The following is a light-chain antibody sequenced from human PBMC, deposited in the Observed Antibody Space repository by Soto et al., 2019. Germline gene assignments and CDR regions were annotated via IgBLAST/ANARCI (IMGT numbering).Light chain of an antibody. CDR3: QSYDSSLSGWV. Sequence: QSVLTQPPSVSGAPGQRVTISCTGSSSNIGAGYDVHWYQQLPGTAPKLLISGNSNRPSGVPDRFSGSKSGTSASLAITGLQAEPEAPYYRQSYDSSLSGWVFGGGTKLTVL. J-gene: IGLJ3*02. V-gene: IGLV1-40*01. CDR2: GNS. CDR1: SSNIGAGYD.